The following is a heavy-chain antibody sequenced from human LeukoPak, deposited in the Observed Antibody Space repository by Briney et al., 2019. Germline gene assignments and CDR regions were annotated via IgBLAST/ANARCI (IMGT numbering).Heavy chain of an antibody. V-gene: IGHV3-48*01. J-gene: IGHJ4*02. D-gene: IGHD3-22*01. CDR1: GFTFSSYS. CDR2: ISSSSSTI. Sequence: GGSLRLSCAASGFTFSSYSMNWVRQAPGKGLEWVSYISSSSSTIYYADFVKGRFTISRDNSKNTLYLQMNSLRAEDTAVYYCAGYYYDSGPFDYWGQGTLVTVSS. CDR3: AGYYYDSGPFDY.